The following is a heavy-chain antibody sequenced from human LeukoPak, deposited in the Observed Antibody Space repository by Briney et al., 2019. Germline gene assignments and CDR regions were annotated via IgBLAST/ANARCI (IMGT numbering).Heavy chain of an antibody. Sequence: GGSLRLSCAASGFTFSSYSMNWVRQAPGKGLEWVSSISSSSSYIYYADSVKGRFTISRDNAKNSLYLQMNSLRAEDTAVYYCARDKRLKGYDSARNFDYWGQGTLATVSS. J-gene: IGHJ4*02. CDR1: GFTFSSYS. CDR2: ISSSSSYI. V-gene: IGHV3-21*01. D-gene: IGHD3-22*01. CDR3: ARDKRLKGYDSARNFDY.